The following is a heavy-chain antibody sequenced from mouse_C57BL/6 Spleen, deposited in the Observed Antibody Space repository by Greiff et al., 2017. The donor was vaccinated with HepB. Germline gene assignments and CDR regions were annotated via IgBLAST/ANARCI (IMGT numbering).Heavy chain of an antibody. CDR3: ARPLLRYYAMDY. CDR1: GYTFTSYW. D-gene: IGHD1-2*01. CDR2: INPSNGGT. V-gene: IGHV1-53*01. J-gene: IGHJ4*01. Sequence: VQLQQPGTELVKPGASVKLSCKASGYTFTSYWMHWVKQRPGQGLEWIGNINPSNGGTNYNEKFKSKATLTVDKSSSTAYMQRSSLTSEDSAVYYCARPLLRYYAMDYWGQGTSVTVSS.